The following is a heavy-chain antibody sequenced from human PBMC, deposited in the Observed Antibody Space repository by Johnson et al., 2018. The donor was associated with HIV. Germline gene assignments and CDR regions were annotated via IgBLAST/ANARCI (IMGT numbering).Heavy chain of an antibody. CDR1: GFTFDDYG. CDR2: INWNGGST. J-gene: IGHJ3*02. D-gene: IGHD2-2*01. Sequence: VQLVESGGGLVRPGGSLRLSCAAFGFTFDDYGMSWVRQAPEKGLEWVSGINWNGGSTGYADSVKGRFTISRDNAKNSLYLQMNSLRAEDTAVYYCARNGLIPAAKGVAFDIWGQGTTVTVSS. V-gene: IGHV3-20*04. CDR3: ARNGLIPAAKGVAFDI.